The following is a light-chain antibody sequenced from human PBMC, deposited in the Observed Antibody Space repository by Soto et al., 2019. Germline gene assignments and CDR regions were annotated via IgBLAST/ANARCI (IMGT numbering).Light chain of an antibody. V-gene: IGKV3-20*01. CDR1: QSVISTY. Sequence: EIVWTQSPGTLSLSPGERATLSCRASQSVISTYLAWYQQKPGQAPRLLIYGASSRATGIPDRFSGSGSGTDFTLTISRLEPEDFAVYYCQQYRDSLGTFGQGTKVDIK. CDR2: GAS. CDR3: QQYRDSLGT. J-gene: IGKJ1*01.